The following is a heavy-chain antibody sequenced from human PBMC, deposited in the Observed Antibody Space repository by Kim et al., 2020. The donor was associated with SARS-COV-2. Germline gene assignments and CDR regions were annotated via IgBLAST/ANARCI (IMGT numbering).Heavy chain of an antibody. CDR1: GYSFTSYW. J-gene: IGHJ3*02. V-gene: IGHV5-51*01. Sequence: GESLKISCKGSGYSFTSYWIGWVRQMPGKGLEWMGIIYPGDSDTRYSPSFQGQVTIPADKSISTAYLQWSSLKASDTAMYYCARHGRYFDWLYVAFDIWGQGTMVTVSS. D-gene: IGHD3-9*01. CDR3: ARHGRYFDWLYVAFDI. CDR2: IYPGDSDT.